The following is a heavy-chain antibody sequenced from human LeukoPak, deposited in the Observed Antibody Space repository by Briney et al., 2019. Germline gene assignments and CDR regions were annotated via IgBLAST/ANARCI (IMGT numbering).Heavy chain of an antibody. CDR2: ITGGSTTK. Sequence: GGALRLSCAASGFTFSYYEMIWVRQAPGKGLEGVSYITGGSTTKNYADSVKGRFTISRDNAKNSLYLQMNSLRAEDTAIYYCARDGDIAVATAPYYFDYWGQGTLVTVSS. V-gene: IGHV3-48*03. J-gene: IGHJ4*02. CDR3: ARDGDIAVATAPYYFDY. CDR1: GFTFSYYE. D-gene: IGHD6-19*01.